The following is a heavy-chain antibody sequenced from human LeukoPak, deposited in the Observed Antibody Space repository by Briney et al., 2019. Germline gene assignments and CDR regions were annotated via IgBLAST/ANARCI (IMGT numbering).Heavy chain of an antibody. V-gene: IGHV3-74*01. Sequence: GGSLRLSCAASGFTFSSYWMHWVRQAPGKGLVWVSRINSDGSSTSYADSVKGRFTISRDNAKNTLYLQMNSLRAEDTAVYYCARYYYDSSGYYSHFDYWGQGTLVTVSS. D-gene: IGHD3-22*01. CDR1: GFTFSSYW. CDR3: ARYYYDSSGYYSHFDY. J-gene: IGHJ4*02. CDR2: INSDGSST.